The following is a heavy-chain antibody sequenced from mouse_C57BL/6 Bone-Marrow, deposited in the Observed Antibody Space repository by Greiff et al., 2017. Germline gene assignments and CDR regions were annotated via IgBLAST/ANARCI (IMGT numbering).Heavy chain of an antibody. V-gene: IGHV1-81*01. CDR3: ARRRGFGWFAY. Sequence: VKVVESGAELARPGASVRLSCKASGYTFTSYGISWVKQRTGQGLEWIGEIYPRSGNSYYNEKFKGKATLTADKYSSTAYMELRSLTSEDSAVYFCARRRGFGWFAYWGQGTLVTVSA. CDR1: GYTFTSYG. CDR2: IYPRSGNS. J-gene: IGHJ3*01.